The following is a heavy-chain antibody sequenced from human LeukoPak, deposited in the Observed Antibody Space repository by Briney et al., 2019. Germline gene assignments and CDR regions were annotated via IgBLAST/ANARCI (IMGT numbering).Heavy chain of an antibody. CDR1: GFTVSSNY. D-gene: IGHD5-18*01. Sequence: GGSLRLSCAASGFTVSSNYMSWVRQAPERGLEWVSIIYSDGTTYYADSVRGRFAISRDNAKNSLYLQMNSLRAEDTAVYYCARDQSTVDTACYYYYYMDVWGKGTTVTVSS. CDR2: IYSDGTT. V-gene: IGHV3-66*01. CDR3: ARDQSTVDTACYYYYYMDV. J-gene: IGHJ6*03.